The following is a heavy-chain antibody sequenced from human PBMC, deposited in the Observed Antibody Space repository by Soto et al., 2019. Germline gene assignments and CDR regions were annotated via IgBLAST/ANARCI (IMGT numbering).Heavy chain of an antibody. CDR2: IYPGDSDT. D-gene: IGHD2-21*02. CDR1: GYSFTSYW. J-gene: IGHJ3*02. CDR3: ARIRRAVVTPDAFDI. V-gene: IGHV5-51*01. Sequence: GESLKISCKGSGYSFTSYWIGWVRQMPGKGLEWMGIIYPGDSDTRYSPSFQGQVTISADKSISTAYLQWSSLKASDTAMYYCARIRRAVVTPDAFDIWGRGTMVTVSS.